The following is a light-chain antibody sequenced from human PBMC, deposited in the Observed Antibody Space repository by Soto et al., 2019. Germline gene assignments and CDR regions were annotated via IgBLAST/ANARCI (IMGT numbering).Light chain of an antibody. Sequence: QSVLTQPRSVSGSPGQSVIISCTGTSSDVGGYDYVSWYQQHPDKAPKLMIYDVSKRPSGVPDRFSGSKSGNTASLTISGLQAEDEADYYCYSYAGSSYVFGTGTKVTVL. V-gene: IGLV2-11*01. J-gene: IGLJ1*01. CDR1: SSDVGGYDY. CDR3: YSYAGSSYV. CDR2: DVS.